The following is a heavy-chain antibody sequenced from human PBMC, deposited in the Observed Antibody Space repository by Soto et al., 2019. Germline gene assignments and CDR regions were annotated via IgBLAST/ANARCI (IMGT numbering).Heavy chain of an antibody. V-gene: IGHV4-59*08. CDR1: GGSISSYY. J-gene: IGHJ4*02. CDR2: IYYSGST. Sequence: SETLSLTCTVSGGSISSYYWSWIRQPPGKGLEWIGYIYYSGSTNYNPSLKSRVTISVDTSKNQFSLKLSSVTAADTAVYYCARHIVVASLFAYWAQRTLVPVSS. CDR3: ARHIVVASLFAY. D-gene: IGHD2-15*01.